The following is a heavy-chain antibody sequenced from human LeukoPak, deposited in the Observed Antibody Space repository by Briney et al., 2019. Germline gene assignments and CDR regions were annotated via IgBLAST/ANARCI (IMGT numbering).Heavy chain of an antibody. J-gene: IGHJ4*02. D-gene: IGHD7-27*01. CDR2: ISSSSSYI. CDR1: GFTFSSYS. V-gene: IGHV3-21*01. CDR3: VRDGSSWGNFDY. Sequence: GGSLRLSCAASGFTFSSYSMNWVRQAPGKGLEWVSSISSSSSYIYYADSVKGRFTISRDNARNSLFLQMNSLRAEDTAVYYCVRDGSSWGNFDYWGQGTLVSVSS.